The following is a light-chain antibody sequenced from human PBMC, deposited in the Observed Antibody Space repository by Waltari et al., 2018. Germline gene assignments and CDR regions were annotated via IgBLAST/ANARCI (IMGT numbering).Light chain of an antibody. Sequence: DIQLTQSPSFLSASVGDRVTITCRASQGINSFLAWYQQKPGKAPKLLIYAASTLQSGVPSRFSGSGAVTEFTLTISSLQPEDFAAYSCQQLSTYPWTFGQGTRLEIK. CDR2: AAS. V-gene: IGKV1-9*01. J-gene: IGKJ2*02. CDR1: QGINSF. CDR3: QQLSTYPWT.